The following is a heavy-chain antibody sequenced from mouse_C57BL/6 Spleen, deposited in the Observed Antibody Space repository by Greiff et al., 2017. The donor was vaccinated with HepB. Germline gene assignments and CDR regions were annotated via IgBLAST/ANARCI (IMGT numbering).Heavy chain of an antibody. J-gene: IGHJ2*01. Sequence: EVQRVESGGDLVKPGGSLKLSCAASGFTFSSYGMSWVRQTPDKRLEWVATISSGGSYTYYPDSVKGRFTISRDNAKNTLYLQMSSLKSEDTAMYYCARRDDYDGFDYWGQGTTLTVSS. V-gene: IGHV5-6*01. CDR2: ISSGGSYT. D-gene: IGHD2-4*01. CDR3: ARRDDYDGFDY. CDR1: GFTFSSYG.